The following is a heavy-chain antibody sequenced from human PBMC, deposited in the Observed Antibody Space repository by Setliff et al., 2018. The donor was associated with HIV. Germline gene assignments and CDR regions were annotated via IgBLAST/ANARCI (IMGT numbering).Heavy chain of an antibody. Sequence: GGSLRLSCAVSGFTFITSTMNWVRQAPGKGLEWVASISSSGSYIHFADSVKGRFTISRDNAKNSQYLLMSDLRAEDTAVYYCARSTHYWGQGTLVTVSS. J-gene: IGHJ4*02. CDR2: ISSSGSYI. CDR1: GFTFITST. V-gene: IGHV3-21*01. CDR3: ARSTHY.